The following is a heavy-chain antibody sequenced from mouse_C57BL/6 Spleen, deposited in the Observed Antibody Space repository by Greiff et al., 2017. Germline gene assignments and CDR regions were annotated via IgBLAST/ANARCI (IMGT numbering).Heavy chain of an antibody. V-gene: IGHV5-16*01. CDR1: GFTFSDYY. D-gene: IGHD2-3*01. CDR2: INYDGSST. Sequence: EVQRVESEGGLVQPGSSMKLSCTASGFTFSDYYMAWVRQVPEKGLEWVANINYDGSSTYYLDSLKSRFIISRDNAKNILYLQMSSLKSEDTATYYCARGDGYSYFEYWGQGTTLTVSS. CDR3: ARGDGYSYFEY. J-gene: IGHJ2*01.